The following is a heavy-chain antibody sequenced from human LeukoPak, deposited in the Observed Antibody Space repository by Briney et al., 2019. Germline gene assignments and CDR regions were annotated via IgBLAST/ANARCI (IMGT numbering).Heavy chain of an antibody. CDR3: ARGVGATDY. D-gene: IGHD1-26*01. J-gene: IGHJ4*02. V-gene: IGHV3-23*01. CDR1: GFTFSYYA. CDR2: ISGSDGNT. Sequence: GGSLRLSCAASGFTFSYYAMTWVRQAPGKGLEWVSTISGSDGNTYYAVSVKGRFTISRDNSKNTLYLQMNSLRAEDSALYLCARGVGATDYWGQGTLVTVSS.